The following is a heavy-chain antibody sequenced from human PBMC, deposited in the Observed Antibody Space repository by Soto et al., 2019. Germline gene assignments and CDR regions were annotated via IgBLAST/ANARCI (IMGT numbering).Heavy chain of an antibody. CDR1: AFTFSSYA. D-gene: IGHD3-22*01. CDR2: IGSTGGTT. J-gene: IGHJ3*02. CDR3: AKYFYDSPASRGDYDI. V-gene: IGHV3-23*01. Sequence: EVRLLESGGGLVQPGGSLRLSCAASAFTFSSYAMTWVRQAPGKGLEWVSAIGSTGGTTYYADSVKGRFTISRDNSKNTLYLQMNSLRAEDTSTYYCAKYFYDSPASRGDYDIWRHGTMVTVSS.